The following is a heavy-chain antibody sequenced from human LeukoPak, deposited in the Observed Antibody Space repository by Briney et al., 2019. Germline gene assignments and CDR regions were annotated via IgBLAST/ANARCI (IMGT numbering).Heavy chain of an antibody. V-gene: IGHV3-11*01. CDR1: GFTFSDYY. Sequence: GGSLRLSCAASGFTFSDYYMSWIRQAPGKGLEWVSYISSSGSTIYYADSVKGRFTISRDNAKNSLYLQMNSLRAEDTAVYYCAKRDAQYYYGMDVWGQGTTVTVSS. CDR2: ISSSGSTI. CDR3: AKRDAQYYYGMDV. J-gene: IGHJ6*02.